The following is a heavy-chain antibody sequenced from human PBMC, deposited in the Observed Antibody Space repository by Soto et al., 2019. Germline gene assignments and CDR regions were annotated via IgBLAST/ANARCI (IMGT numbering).Heavy chain of an antibody. CDR3: ARGMSLGVTQYYFDY. Sequence: PGGSLRLSCAASGFTFRSYGMHWVRQAPGKGLEWVAVIWYDGSNKYYADSVKGRFTISRDNSKNTLYLQMNSLRAEDTAVYYCARGMSLGVTQYYFDYWGQGTLVTVSS. D-gene: IGHD3-10*01. CDR2: IWYDGSNK. CDR1: GFTFRSYG. J-gene: IGHJ4*02. V-gene: IGHV3-33*01.